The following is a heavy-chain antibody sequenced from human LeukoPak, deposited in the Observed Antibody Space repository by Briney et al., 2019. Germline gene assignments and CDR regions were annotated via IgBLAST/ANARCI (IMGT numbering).Heavy chain of an antibody. CDR2: ISHSGST. D-gene: IGHD3-3*01. CDR3: ARGLVGWLLSRWFDP. J-gene: IGHJ5*02. V-gene: IGHV4-34*01. Sequence: SETPSLTCAVYGGSFSGFYWSWIRQPPGKGLEWIGEISHSGSTNYNPSLKSRVTISVDTSKNQFSLKLSSVTAADTAVYCCARGLVGWLLSRWFDPWGQGTLVTVSS. CDR1: GGSFSGFY.